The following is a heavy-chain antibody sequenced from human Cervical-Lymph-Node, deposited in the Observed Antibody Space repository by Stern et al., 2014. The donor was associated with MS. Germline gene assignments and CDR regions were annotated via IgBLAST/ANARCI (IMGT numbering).Heavy chain of an antibody. D-gene: IGHD1-26*01. CDR1: GFVFRRYA. CDR2: ISYDGRDK. V-gene: IGHV3-30*04. J-gene: IGHJ4*02. Sequence: GQLVESGGGVVQPGRSLRLSCAASGFVFRRYALHWVRQAPGKGLEWVALISYDGRDKYYTDSVKGRFTVSRDNSNNTVDLEMNSLRLEDTAVYYCAKGGSGSYLDWGQGSLVTVSS. CDR3: AKGGSGSYLD.